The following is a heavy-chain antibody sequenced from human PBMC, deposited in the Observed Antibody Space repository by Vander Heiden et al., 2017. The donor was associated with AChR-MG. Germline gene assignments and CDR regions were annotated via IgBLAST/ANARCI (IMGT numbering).Heavy chain of an antibody. Sequence: EVQLVESGGGLVQPGGSLRLSCAAPGFTFSSYWLTWGRQDPGKGLEWVANIKQDGSETHYLDSVRGRFTISRDNAKNSLYLQMSSLRAEDTAAYYCATGRDSRWFDPWGQGTLVTVSS. CDR1: GFTFSSYW. D-gene: IGHD2-21*02. V-gene: IGHV3-7*01. J-gene: IGHJ5*02. CDR2: IKQDGSET. CDR3: ATGRDSRWFDP.